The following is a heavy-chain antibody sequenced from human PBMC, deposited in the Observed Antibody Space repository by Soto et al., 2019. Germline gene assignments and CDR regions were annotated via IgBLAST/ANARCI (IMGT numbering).Heavy chain of an antibody. V-gene: IGHV4-39*01. Sequence: SETLSLTCTVSGGSISSSSYYWGWIRQPPGKGLEWIGSIYYSGSTYYNPSLKSRVTISVDTSKNQFSLKLSSVTAADTAVYYCARHQGGAFALWFGELLGSGAFDIWGQGTMVTVSS. CDR1: GGSISSSSYY. J-gene: IGHJ3*02. D-gene: IGHD3-10*01. CDR2: IYYSGST. CDR3: ARHQGGAFALWFGELLGSGAFDI.